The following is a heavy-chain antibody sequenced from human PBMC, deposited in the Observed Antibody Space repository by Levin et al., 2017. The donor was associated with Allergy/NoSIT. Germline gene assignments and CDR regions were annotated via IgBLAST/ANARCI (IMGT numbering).Heavy chain of an antibody. CDR3: ARQGPSQSFDY. CDR2: IYPGDSDT. CDR1: GSSFNNYW. Sequence: GGSLRLSCMGSGSSFNNYWIGWVRQMPGKGLEWMGIIYPGDSDTRYSPSFRGRVTFSVDKSISSAYLQWNSLQASDTAMYYCARQGPSQSFDYWGQGTLVTVSS. J-gene: IGHJ4*02. V-gene: IGHV5-51*01.